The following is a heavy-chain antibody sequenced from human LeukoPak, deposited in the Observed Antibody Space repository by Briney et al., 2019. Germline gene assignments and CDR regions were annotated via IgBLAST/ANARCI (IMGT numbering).Heavy chain of an antibody. CDR3: AKDIGLGSGWYYFDY. CDR2: ISGSGGSI. CDR1: GFTFSDAW. J-gene: IGHJ4*02. D-gene: IGHD6-19*01. V-gene: IGHV3-23*01. Sequence: GGSLRLSCAASGFTFSDAWVSWVRQAPGKGLEWVSSISGSGGSIYYAGSVKGRFTISRDNSKNTLYLQMNGLRVEDTAVYYCAKDIGLGSGWYYFDYWGQGTLVTVSS.